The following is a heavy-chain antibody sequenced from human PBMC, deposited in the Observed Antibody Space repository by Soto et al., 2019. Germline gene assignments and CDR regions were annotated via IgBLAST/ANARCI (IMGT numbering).Heavy chain of an antibody. Sequence: QLQLQESGPGLVKPSETLSLTCAVSGGSISSSSYYWGWIRQPPGKGLEWIGSIYYSGSTYYTPSLPSRLAISVDPSKNQFSLKLNSVTAADTAVYYCARRTVNIRTFYSGLKTHCFDYWGQGTLVTVSS. CDR1: GGSISSSSYY. CDR2: IYYSGST. D-gene: IGHD6-19*01. V-gene: IGHV4-39*01. CDR3: ARRTVNIRTFYSGLKTHCFDY. J-gene: IGHJ4*02.